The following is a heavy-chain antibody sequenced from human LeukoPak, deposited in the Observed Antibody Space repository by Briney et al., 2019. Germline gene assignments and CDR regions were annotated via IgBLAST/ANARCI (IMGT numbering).Heavy chain of an antibody. CDR2: INPNSGGT. J-gene: IGHJ3*02. CDR3: ASDWGLSQLEYCSNTNCYMGAFDI. V-gene: IGHV1-2*02. CDR1: GYTFTGYY. D-gene: IGHD2-2*02. Sequence: ASVKVSCKASGYTFTGYYMHCVRQAPGQGLEWMGWINPNSGGTNYAQKFQGRVTMTRDTSISTAYMELSRLRSDDTAVYYCASDWGLSQLEYCSNTNCYMGAFDIWGQRTMVTVSS.